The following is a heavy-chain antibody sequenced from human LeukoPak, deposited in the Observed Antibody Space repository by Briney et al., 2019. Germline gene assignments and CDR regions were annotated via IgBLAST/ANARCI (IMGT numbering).Heavy chain of an antibody. J-gene: IGHJ3*02. CDR3: ARDPRITIFGVVMDAFDI. CDR2: INTYNGNT. V-gene: IGHV1-18*01. Sequence: ASVKVSCKASGYTFTSYGISWVRQAPGQGLEWMGWINTYNGNTNYAQKLQGRVTMTTDTSTSTAYMELRSLRSDDTAVYYCARDPRITIFGVVMDAFDIWGQGTMVTVSS. D-gene: IGHD3-3*01. CDR1: GYTFTSYG.